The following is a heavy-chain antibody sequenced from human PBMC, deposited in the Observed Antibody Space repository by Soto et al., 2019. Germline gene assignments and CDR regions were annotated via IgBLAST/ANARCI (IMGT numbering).Heavy chain of an antibody. CDR3: ASTIFGVVIKLDAFDS. Sequence: PGGSLRLSCAASGFTVSSNYMSWVRQAPGKGLEWVSVIYSGGSTYYADSVKGRFTISRHNSKNTLYLQMNSLRAEDTAVYYCASTIFGVVIKLDAFDSWGQGTMVTVSS. CDR2: IYSGGST. J-gene: IGHJ3*02. D-gene: IGHD3-3*01. CDR1: GFTVSSNY. V-gene: IGHV3-53*04.